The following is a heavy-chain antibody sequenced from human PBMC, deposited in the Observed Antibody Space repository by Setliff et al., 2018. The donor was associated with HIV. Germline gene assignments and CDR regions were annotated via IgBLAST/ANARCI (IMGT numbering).Heavy chain of an antibody. Sequence: SETLSLTCTFSGDSISSSSYYWGWLRQPPGKGLECIGNIYYSGGTDYNPSLKSRLTISLDTSKNQFSLKLTSVTAADTAIYYCARRPVLHNSGSVFDKWGQGTLVTVSS. J-gene: IGHJ4*02. CDR3: ARRPVLHNSGSVFDK. D-gene: IGHD6-25*01. CDR1: GDSISSSSYY. V-gene: IGHV4-39*01. CDR2: IYYSGGT.